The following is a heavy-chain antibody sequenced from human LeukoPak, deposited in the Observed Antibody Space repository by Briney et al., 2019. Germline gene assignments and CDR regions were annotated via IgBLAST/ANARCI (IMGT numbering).Heavy chain of an antibody. CDR3: ARDVYIAASGVNWFDP. Sequence: GRSLRLSCAASGFTVSSNYMSWVRQAPGKGLEWVSVIYSGGNTYYADSVKGRFTISRDNSKNTLYLQMNSLRAEDTAVYYCARDVYIAASGVNWFDPWGQGTLVTVSS. V-gene: IGHV3-53*01. D-gene: IGHD6-13*01. J-gene: IGHJ5*02. CDR2: IYSGGNT. CDR1: GFTVSSNY.